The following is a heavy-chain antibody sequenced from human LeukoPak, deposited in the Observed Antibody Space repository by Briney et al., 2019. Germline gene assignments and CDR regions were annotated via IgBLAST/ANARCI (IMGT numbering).Heavy chain of an antibody. CDR3: AKVRAPSGWFNSDY. J-gene: IGHJ4*02. V-gene: IGHV3-21*01. Sequence: GSLRLSCAASGFTFSSYSMNWVRQAPGKGLEWVSSISSSSSYIYYADSVKGRFTISRDNAKNSLYLQMNSLRAEDTAVYYCAKVRAPSGWFNSDYWGQGTLVTVSS. CDR2: ISSSSSYI. CDR1: GFTFSSYS. D-gene: IGHD6-19*01.